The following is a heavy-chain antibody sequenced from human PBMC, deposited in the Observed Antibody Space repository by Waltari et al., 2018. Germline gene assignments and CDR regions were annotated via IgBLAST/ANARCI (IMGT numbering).Heavy chain of an antibody. CDR2: VYYSGST. CDR1: GGSNSSSSYY. J-gene: IGHJ4*02. D-gene: IGHD3-10*02. Sequence: QLQLQESGPGLVKPSETLSLTCTVSGGSNSSSSYYWGWIRQPPGKWLEWIGSVYYSGSTYYNPSLKSRVTISVDTSKNQFSLKLSSVTAADTAVYFCARCSGTYYSDFDYWGQGTLVIVSS. CDR3: ARCSGTYYSDFDY. V-gene: IGHV4-39*01.